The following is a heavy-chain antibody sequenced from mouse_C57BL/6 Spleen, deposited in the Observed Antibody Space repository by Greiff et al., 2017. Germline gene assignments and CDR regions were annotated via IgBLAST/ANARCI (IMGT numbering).Heavy chain of an antibody. J-gene: IGHJ4*01. V-gene: IGHV1-78*01. Sequence: QVQLKESDAELVKPGASVTISCKVSGYTFTDHTIHWMKQRPEKGLAWIGYIYPRDGSSKYNERFTGKATLTADKSSSTAYMQLNSLTAEDSAVYCGARKEAYYAMDYWGQGTSVTVSS. CDR1: GYTFTDHT. CDR3: ARKEAYYAMDY. CDR2: IYPRDGSS.